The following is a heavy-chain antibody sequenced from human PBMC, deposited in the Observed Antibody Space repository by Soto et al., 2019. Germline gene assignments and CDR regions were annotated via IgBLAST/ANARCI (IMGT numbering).Heavy chain of an antibody. J-gene: IGHJ3*01. CDR2: LYDVDGS. V-gene: IGHV3-53*01. Sequence: DVQLVESGGGLIQPGESLRLSCAAFGLTISGKKYVAWVRQAPGKGLEWACDLYDVDGSFYADSVKGRFTTSSDSSKTTVYLQMNDLRPDGTAVYYCATWHEREHAYDVWGQGTTVTVSS. CDR1: GLTISGKKY. D-gene: IGHD1-1*01. CDR3: ATWHEREHAYDV.